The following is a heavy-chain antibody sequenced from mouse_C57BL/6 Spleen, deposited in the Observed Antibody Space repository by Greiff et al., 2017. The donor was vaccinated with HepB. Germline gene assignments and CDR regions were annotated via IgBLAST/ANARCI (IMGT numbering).Heavy chain of an antibody. CDR1: GFSFTSYG. Sequence: VQRVESGPGLVQPSQSLSITCTVSGFSFTSYGVHWVRQSPGKGLEWLGVIWSGGSTDYNAAFISRLSISKDNSKSQVFFKRNSLQADDTAIYYCARNWKDSYAMDYWGQGTSVTVSS. CDR2: IWSGGST. V-gene: IGHV2-2*01. J-gene: IGHJ4*01. CDR3: ARNWKDSYAMDY.